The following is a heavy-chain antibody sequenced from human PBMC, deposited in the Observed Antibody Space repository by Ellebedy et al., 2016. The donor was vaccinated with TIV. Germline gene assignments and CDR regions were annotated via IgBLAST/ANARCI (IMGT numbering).Heavy chain of an antibody. V-gene: IGHV3-7*01. J-gene: IGHJ5*02. CDR3: ARDGGHYARYGYFDL. CDR2: IKQDGNQK. CDR1: GFTFSDYW. D-gene: IGHD3-16*01. Sequence: GESLKISCAASGFTFSDYWMSWVRQAPGKGLEWVANIKQDGNQKYYVDSLKGRFTISRDNAKNSLYLQMNSLRVEDTAVYYCARDGGHYARYGYFDLWGQGTLVTVSS.